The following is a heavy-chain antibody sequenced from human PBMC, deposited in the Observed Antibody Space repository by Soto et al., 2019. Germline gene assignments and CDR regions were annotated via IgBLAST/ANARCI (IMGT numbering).Heavy chain of an antibody. V-gene: IGHV4-34*01. D-gene: IGHD1-7*01. CDR2: INHSGST. CDR3: AREGAGSWNYRDY. Sequence: QVQLQQWGAGLLKPSETLSLTCAVYGGSFSGYYWSWIRQPPGKGLEWIGEINHSGSTNYNPSLKSRVTISVDTSKNQFSLKLSSVTAADTAVYYCAREGAGSWNYRDYWGQGTLVTVSS. J-gene: IGHJ4*02. CDR1: GGSFSGYY.